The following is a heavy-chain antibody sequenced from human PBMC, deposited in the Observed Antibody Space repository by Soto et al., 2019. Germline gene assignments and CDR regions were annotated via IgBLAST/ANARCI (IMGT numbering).Heavy chain of an antibody. J-gene: IGHJ3*02. CDR3: ASLALVGATTGGVNALDI. D-gene: IGHD1-26*01. CDR1: GYTFTGYY. CDR2: INPNSGGT. Sequence: ASVKVSCKASGYTFTGYYMHWVRQAPGQGLEWMGWINPNSGGTNYAQKFQGWVTMTRDTSISTAYMELSRLRSDDTAVYYCASLALVGATTGGVNALDIWGQGTMVTVSS. V-gene: IGHV1-2*04.